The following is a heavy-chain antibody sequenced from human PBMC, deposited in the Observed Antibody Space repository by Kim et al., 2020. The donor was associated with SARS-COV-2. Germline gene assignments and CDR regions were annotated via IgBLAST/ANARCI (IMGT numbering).Heavy chain of an antibody. V-gene: IGHV3-30-3*01. D-gene: IGHD3-10*01. CDR1: GLSFDSSA. CDR3: ARGNYYESVSLSNYYNGMDV. Sequence: GGSLRLSCAASGLSFDSSAMNWVRQAPGKGLEWVAVISYDGLNKEFADSVKGRFTISRDNAKSTLYLQMNSLRVEDTAVYYCARGNYYESVSLSNYYNGMDVWGQGTTVTVSS. J-gene: IGHJ6*02. CDR2: ISYDGLNK.